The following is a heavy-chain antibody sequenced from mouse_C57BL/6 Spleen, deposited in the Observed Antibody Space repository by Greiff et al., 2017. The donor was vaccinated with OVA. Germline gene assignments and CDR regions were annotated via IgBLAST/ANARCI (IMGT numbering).Heavy chain of an antibody. CDR1: GFSLTSYG. CDR3: ARNSPYYYGSSYAMGY. D-gene: IGHD1-1*01. V-gene: IGHV2-2*01. J-gene: IGHJ4*01. Sequence: QVQLQQSGPGLVQPSQSLSITCTVSGFSLTSYGVHWVRQSPGKGLEWLGVIWSGGSTDYNAAFISRLSISKDNSKSQVFFKMNSLQADDTAIYYSARNSPYYYGSSYAMGYWGQGTSVTVSS. CDR2: IWSGGST.